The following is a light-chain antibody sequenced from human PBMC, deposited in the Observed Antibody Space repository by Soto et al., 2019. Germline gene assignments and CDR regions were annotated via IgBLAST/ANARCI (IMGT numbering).Light chain of an antibody. CDR2: DAS. Sequence: EIVLTHSPGTLSLSPGERATLXLRASQSISSSLAWYQQKPGLAPTLLISDASNRASGVPDRFTGGGSGTDFSLTIRRLEPEDFALYYCQQYVGSPITFGQGTRLEIK. J-gene: IGKJ5*01. CDR1: QSISSS. V-gene: IGKV3-20*01. CDR3: QQYVGSPIT.